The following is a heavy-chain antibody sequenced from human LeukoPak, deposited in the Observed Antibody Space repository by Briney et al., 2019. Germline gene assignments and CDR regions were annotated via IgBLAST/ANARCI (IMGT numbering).Heavy chain of an antibody. D-gene: IGHD3-3*01. V-gene: IGHV1-8*03. CDR2: MNPNSGNT. CDR1: GYTFTSYD. J-gene: IGHJ4*02. CDR3: ARGDYDFWSGGSAAEY. Sequence: ASVKVSCKASGYTFTSYDINWVRQATGQGLEWMGWMNPNSGNTGYAQKFQGRVTITRNTSISTAYMELSSLRSGDTAVYYCARGDYDFWSGGSAAEYWGQGTLVTVSS.